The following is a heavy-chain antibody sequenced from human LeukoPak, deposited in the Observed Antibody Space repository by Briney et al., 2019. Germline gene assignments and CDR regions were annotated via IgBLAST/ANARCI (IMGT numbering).Heavy chain of an antibody. CDR2: MSQSGST. Sequence: PSETLSLTCTVSGGSISSGGYYWTWIRQPPGKGLEWIGYMSQSGSTYYNPSLKSRVTISVDTSRSQFSLKLTSVTAADTAVYYCARDWSGPYYFDYWGQGTLVTVSS. D-gene: IGHD3-3*01. CDR3: ARDWSGPYYFDY. J-gene: IGHJ4*01. V-gene: IGHV4-31*03. CDR1: GGSISSGGYY.